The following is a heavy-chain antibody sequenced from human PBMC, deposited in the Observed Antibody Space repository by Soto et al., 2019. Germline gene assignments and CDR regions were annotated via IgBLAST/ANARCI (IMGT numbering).Heavy chain of an antibody. J-gene: IGHJ4*02. Sequence: SETLSLTCTVSGGSIISSSNFWGWIRQPPGKGLEWIGSIYYSGSPHYNPSLRSRVTISVETSRNQFSLKLSSVTAADTAVYYCATGGWSYASAALRYWGQGTLVTVSS. CDR1: GGSIISSSNF. V-gene: IGHV4-39*01. D-gene: IGHD2-2*01. CDR3: ATGGWSYASAALRY. CDR2: IYYSGSP.